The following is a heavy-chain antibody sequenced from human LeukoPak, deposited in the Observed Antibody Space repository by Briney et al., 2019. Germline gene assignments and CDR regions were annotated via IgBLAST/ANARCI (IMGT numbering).Heavy chain of an antibody. CDR3: ARDKVPLSYSSSSRGAFDI. V-gene: IGHV1-69*13. Sequence: AASVKVSCKASGGTFSSYAISWVRQAPGQGLEWMGGIIPIFGTADYAQKFQGRVTITADESTSTAYMELSSLRSEDTAVYYCARDKVPLSYSSSSRGAFDIWGQGTMVTVSS. CDR2: IIPIFGTA. CDR1: GGTFSSYA. D-gene: IGHD6-13*01. J-gene: IGHJ3*02.